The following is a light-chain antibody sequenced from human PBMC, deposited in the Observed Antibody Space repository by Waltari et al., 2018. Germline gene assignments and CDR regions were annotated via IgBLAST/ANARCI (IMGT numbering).Light chain of an antibody. CDR2: NAS. V-gene: IGKV3-11*01. Sequence: SCRARQCISTFLAWYQQTPGQAPRLLMDNASNRTTGIPARFSGGWTGTDFTLTVSSLEPEDFAVYYCQQRGSWPLTFGGGTKVEIK. CDR1: QCISTF. J-gene: IGKJ4*01. CDR3: QQRGSWPLT.